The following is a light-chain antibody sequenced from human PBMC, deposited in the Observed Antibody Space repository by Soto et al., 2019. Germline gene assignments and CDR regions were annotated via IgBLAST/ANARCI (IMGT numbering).Light chain of an antibody. V-gene: IGKV3-15*01. Sequence: EIIMTQSPSTLSVSPWERASRSCRASQSVSSNLAWYQQKPGQAPRLLIYAASTRATGISTRFSGSGSGTEFTLTINSLQSEDSAVYYCQQHNQWPITFGQGTRLEIK. CDR3: QQHNQWPIT. CDR2: AAS. CDR1: QSVSSN. J-gene: IGKJ5*01.